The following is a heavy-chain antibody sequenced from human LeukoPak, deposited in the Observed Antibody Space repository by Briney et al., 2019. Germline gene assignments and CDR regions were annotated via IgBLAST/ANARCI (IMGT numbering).Heavy chain of an antibody. CDR1: GFTYSSYS. CDR2: ISSSSSTI. CDR3: ARIGPRQQLVDDAFHI. D-gene: IGHD6-13*01. Sequence: GGSLRLSCAASGFTYSSYSMNWVRQAPGKGLEWVSYISSSSSTIYYADSVKGRFTISRDNAKKSLYLQMNSLRAEDTAVYYCARIGPRQQLVDDAFHIWGQGTMVTVSS. V-gene: IGHV3-48*01. J-gene: IGHJ3*02.